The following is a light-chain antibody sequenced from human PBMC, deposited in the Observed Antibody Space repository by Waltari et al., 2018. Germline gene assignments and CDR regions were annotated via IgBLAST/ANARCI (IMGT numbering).Light chain of an antibody. Sequence: QSVLTQPPSASGTPGQRVTISCSGSSSNIGSNTVNWYQQLPGTAPKLLIYSNNPRPSGVPDRFSGSKAGTSASLAISGLQSEDEAEYYCAAWDDSLNGPVFGGGTKLTVL. CDR3: AAWDDSLNGPV. CDR2: SNN. CDR1: SSNIGSNT. J-gene: IGLJ3*02. V-gene: IGLV1-44*01.